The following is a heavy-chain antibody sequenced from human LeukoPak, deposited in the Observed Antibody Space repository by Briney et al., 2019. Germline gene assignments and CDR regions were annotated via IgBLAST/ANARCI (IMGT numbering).Heavy chain of an antibody. CDR1: GFTFSSHS. D-gene: IGHD4-4*01. J-gene: IGHJ3*02. CDR2: ISRSGRHR. V-gene: IGHV3-21*06. CDR3: ARSQLTSKGLDTFDI. Sequence: TGGSLRLSCAASGFTFSSHSMNWVRQAPGKGLEWVSSISRSGRHRDYPDSVRGRFTLSRDNAKNSLDLEMNTLTVDDTAIYYCARSQLTSKGLDTFDIWGQGTMVTVSS.